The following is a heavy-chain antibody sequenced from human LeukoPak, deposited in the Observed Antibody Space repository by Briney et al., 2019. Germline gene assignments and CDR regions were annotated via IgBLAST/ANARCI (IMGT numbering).Heavy chain of an antibody. CDR1: GGSISSSSYY. CDR3: ARTGSPESVLAAGTIWSAFDI. Sequence: SETLSLTCTVSGGSISSSSYYWGWIRQPPGKGLEWIGSIYYSGSTYYNPSLKSRVTISVDTSKNQFSLKLSSVTAADTAVYYCARTGSPESVLAAGTIWSAFDIWGQGTMVTVSS. CDR2: IYYSGST. J-gene: IGHJ3*02. D-gene: IGHD6-13*01. V-gene: IGHV4-39*01.